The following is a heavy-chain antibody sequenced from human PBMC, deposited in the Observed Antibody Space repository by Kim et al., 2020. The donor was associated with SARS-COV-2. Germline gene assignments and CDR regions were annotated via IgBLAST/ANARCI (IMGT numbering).Heavy chain of an antibody. Sequence: ASVKVSCKASGYTFAGDAIHWVRQAPGQRLEWMGWINTGNSYTKYSQRFQGRVTITRDTSASTVYVELSSLTSEDTAVYYCARGRGGSFDLWGQGTMVTGSS. D-gene: IGHD3-10*01. J-gene: IGHJ3*01. CDR3: ARGRGGSFDL. V-gene: IGHV1-3*04. CDR2: INTGNSYT. CDR1: GYTFAGDA.